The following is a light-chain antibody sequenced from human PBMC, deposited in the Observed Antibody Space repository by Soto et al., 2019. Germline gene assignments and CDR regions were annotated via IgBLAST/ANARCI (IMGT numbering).Light chain of an antibody. CDR2: DAS. CDR1: QSINAW. V-gene: IGKV1-5*01. Sequence: IPMTQSPSTLSASVGDRVTLTCRASQSINAWLAWYQQKPGKAPKLLIYDASSLQSGVPSRFSGSGSGTEFTLTISGLQPDDFATYYCQHYTISSPWTFGQGNKVEIK. J-gene: IGKJ1*01. CDR3: QHYTISSPWT.